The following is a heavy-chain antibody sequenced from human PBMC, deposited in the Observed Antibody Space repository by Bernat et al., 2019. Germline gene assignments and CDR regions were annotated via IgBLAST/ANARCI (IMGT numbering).Heavy chain of an antibody. D-gene: IGHD2-15*01. V-gene: IGHV4-59*08. CDR2: IYYSGST. Sequence: QVQLQESGPGLVKPSETLSLTCTVSGGSISSYYWSWIRQPPGKGLEWIGYIYYSGSTNYNLSLKSRVTISVDTSKNQFSLKLSSVTAADTAVYYCARFVVVVAATHFDYWGQGTLVTVSS. J-gene: IGHJ4*02. CDR3: ARFVVVVAATHFDY. CDR1: GGSISSYY.